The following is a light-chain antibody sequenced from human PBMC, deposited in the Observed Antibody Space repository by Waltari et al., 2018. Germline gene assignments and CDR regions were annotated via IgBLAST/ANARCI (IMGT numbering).Light chain of an antibody. CDR3: QQYDNLPIT. V-gene: IGKV1-33*01. CDR1: QDISNY. CDR2: DAS. Sequence: DFQMTQSPSSLSASVGDRVTITCQASQDISNYLNWYQQKPGKAPKLLIYDASNLETGVPSRFSGSESGTYFTFTISSLQPEDIATYYCQQYDNLPITFGQGTRLEIK. J-gene: IGKJ5*01.